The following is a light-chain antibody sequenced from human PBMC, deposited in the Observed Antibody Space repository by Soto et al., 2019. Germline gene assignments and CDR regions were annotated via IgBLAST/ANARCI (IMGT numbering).Light chain of an antibody. CDR1: SSNIGAGYD. Sequence: QSVLTQPPSVPGAPGQRVTISCTGSSSNIGAGYDVHWYQQLPGTAPKLLIYRNDNRPSGVPDRFSGSKSGTSASLAITGLQAEDEADYYCQSFDSSLRDYVFGTGTKLTVL. V-gene: IGLV1-40*01. CDR3: QSFDSSLRDYV. J-gene: IGLJ1*01. CDR2: RND.